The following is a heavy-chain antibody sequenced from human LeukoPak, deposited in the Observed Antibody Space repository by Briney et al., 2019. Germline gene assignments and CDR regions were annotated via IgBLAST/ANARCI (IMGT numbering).Heavy chain of an antibody. D-gene: IGHD1-26*01. Sequence: GGSLRLSYAAPGFTFDDYGMSWGRQAPVKWLALVSGINWNGGSTAYADSVKGRFTISRDNAKNSLYLQMNSLRAEDTALYYCARDEEGGSYPLDYWGQGTLVTVSS. V-gene: IGHV3-20*03. CDR1: GFTFDDYG. CDR3: ARDEEGGSYPLDY. J-gene: IGHJ4*02. CDR2: INWNGGST.